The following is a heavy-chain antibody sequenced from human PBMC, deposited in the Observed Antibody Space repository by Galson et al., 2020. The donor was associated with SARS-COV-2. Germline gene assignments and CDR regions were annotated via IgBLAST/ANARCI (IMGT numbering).Heavy chain of an antibody. J-gene: IGHJ6*03. CDR2: LRRKTDGGTT. D-gene: IGHD3-10*01. Sequence: GGSLRLSCAASGFTFSTAWMSWVRKAPGKGLEWVGRLRRKTDGGTTDYAAPVKGIFTISRDDSKHTLYLQMNSRKTWETAVYSCTTDLAAGELSSYYYYYMDVCGKGTTVTVSS. CDR3: TTDLAAGELSSYYYYYMDV. CDR1: GFTFSTAW. V-gene: IGHV3-15*01.